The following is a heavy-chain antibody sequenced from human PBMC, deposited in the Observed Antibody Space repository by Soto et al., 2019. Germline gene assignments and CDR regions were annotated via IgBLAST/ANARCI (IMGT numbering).Heavy chain of an antibody. J-gene: IGHJ4*02. V-gene: IGHV1-18*01. CDR3: ARDRGCSSTSCYARPGYFDY. CDR1: GYTFTSYG. Sequence: ASVKVSCKASGYTFTSYGISWVRQAPGQGLEWMGWISAYNGNTNYAQKLQGRVTMTTDTSTSTAYMELRSLRSDDTAVYYRARDRGCSSTSCYARPGYFDYWGQGTLVTVSS. D-gene: IGHD2-2*01. CDR2: ISAYNGNT.